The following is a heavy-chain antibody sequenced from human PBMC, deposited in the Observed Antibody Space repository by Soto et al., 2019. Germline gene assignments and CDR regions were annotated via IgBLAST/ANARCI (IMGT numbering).Heavy chain of an antibody. CDR2: VFYTGFT. J-gene: IGHJ4*02. D-gene: IGHD1-20*01. CDR3: ATSQKGYNWNYFDH. CDR1: GGSISGSYYY. V-gene: IGHV4-39*01. Sequence: PSETLSLTCPVSGGSISGSYYYWGWLRRSPGKGPVWIGSVFYTGFTSYNPSLESRVSVSVDTSKNQFSLKVSGVSAADTAVYYCATSQKGYNWNYFDHWGQGALVTVS.